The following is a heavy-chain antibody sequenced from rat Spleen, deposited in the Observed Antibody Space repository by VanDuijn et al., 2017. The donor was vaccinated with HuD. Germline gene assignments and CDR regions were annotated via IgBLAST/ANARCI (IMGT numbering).Heavy chain of an antibody. V-gene: IGHV4-2*01. J-gene: IGHJ2*01. CDR1: GFNFNDYW. D-gene: IGHD1-1*01. CDR2: VNKVGNTM. Sequence: EVKLVESGGGLVQPGRSLKLSCAASGFNFNDYWMGWVRQAPGKGLEWIGEVNKVGNTMNYTPSLKDKFTIARDNAQNTLFLQMAKLGSEETATYFCARASGDRYFDYWGQGVMVTVSS. CDR3: ARASGDRYFDY.